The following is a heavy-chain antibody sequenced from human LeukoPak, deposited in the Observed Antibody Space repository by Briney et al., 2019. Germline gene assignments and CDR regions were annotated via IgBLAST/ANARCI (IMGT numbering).Heavy chain of an antibody. D-gene: IGHD6-19*01. CDR3: ARLGFSGPFEYFQH. Sequence: ASVKVSCKASGYTFTGYYMHWVRQAPGQGLEWMGWINPNSGGTNYAQKFQGRVTMTRDTSISTAYMELSRLRSDDTAVYYCARLGFSGPFEYFQHWGQGTLVTVSS. CDR2: INPNSGGT. CDR1: GYTFTGYY. J-gene: IGHJ1*01. V-gene: IGHV1-2*02.